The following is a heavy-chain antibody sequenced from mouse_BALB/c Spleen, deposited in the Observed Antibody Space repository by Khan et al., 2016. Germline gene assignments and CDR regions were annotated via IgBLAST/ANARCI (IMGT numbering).Heavy chain of an antibody. CDR2: ISYSGST. CDR1: GYSITSDYA. V-gene: IGHV3-2*02. Sequence: EVKLLESGPGLVKPSQSLSLTCTVTGYSITSDYAWNWIRQFPGNKLEWMGYISYSGSTSYNPSLKSRISITRDTSKNQFFLQLNSVTTEDTATXYCARNYFFDYLGQGTTLTVSS. J-gene: IGHJ2*01. CDR3: ARNYFFDY.